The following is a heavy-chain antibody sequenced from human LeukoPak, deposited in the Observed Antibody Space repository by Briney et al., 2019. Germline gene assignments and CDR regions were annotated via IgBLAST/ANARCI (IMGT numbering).Heavy chain of an antibody. J-gene: IGHJ4*02. CDR2: INPNSGGT. D-gene: IGHD3-22*01. V-gene: IGHV1-2*06. CDR1: GYTFTSNG. Sequence: ASVKVSCKASGYTFTSNGISWVRQAPGQGLEWMGRINPNSGGTNYAQKFQGRVTMTRDTSISTAYMELSRLRSDDTAVFYCARNTYYYDSSAGTFDFWGQGTLVTVSS. CDR3: ARNTYYYDSSAGTFDF.